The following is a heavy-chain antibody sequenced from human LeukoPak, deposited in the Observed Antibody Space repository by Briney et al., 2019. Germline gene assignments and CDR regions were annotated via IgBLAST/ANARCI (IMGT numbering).Heavy chain of an antibody. Sequence: PGGSLRLSCAASGFTFSSYWMSWVRQAPGKGLEWVANIKQDGSEKYYVDSVKGRFTISRDNSKNTLYLQMNSLRAENTAVYYCARVDSSSGWFDPWGQGTLVTVSS. D-gene: IGHD6-6*01. CDR2: IKQDGSEK. CDR1: GFTFSSYW. CDR3: ARVDSSSGWFDP. V-gene: IGHV3-7*01. J-gene: IGHJ5*02.